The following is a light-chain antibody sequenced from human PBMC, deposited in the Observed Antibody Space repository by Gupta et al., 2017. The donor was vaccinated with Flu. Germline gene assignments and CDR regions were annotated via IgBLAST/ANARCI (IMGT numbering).Light chain of an antibody. CDR2: GAS. Sequence: TLSLSPGERATLSCRASQSISRGYLAWYQQKPGQAPRLLIHGASTRATGIPDRFSGSGYATDFTLTISRREPEDFAVYYCQQYGSSPLFSFGHGTKVDI. CDR1: QSISRGY. J-gene: IGKJ3*01. CDR3: QQYGSSPLFS. V-gene: IGKV3-20*01.